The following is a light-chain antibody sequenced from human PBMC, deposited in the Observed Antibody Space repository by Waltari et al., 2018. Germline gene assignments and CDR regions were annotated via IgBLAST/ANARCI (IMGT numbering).Light chain of an antibody. CDR2: WAS. J-gene: IGKJ1*01. Sequence: DIVMTQSPDSLAVSLGERATINCKSSQSFLDSVNNKNYLAWYQQKPGQPPKLLIYWASARESGVPDRFSGSGSGTDFTLTITSLQAEDMAVYYCHQYSTTPWTFGQGTKVEI. CDR3: HQYSTTPWT. CDR1: QSFLDSVNNKNY. V-gene: IGKV4-1*01.